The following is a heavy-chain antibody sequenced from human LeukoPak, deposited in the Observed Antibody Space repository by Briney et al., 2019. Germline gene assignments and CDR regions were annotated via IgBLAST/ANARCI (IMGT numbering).Heavy chain of an antibody. CDR2: IYYSGST. CDR1: GGSISSYY. D-gene: IGHD3-22*01. Sequence: KASETLSLTCTVSGGSISSYYWSWIRQPPGKGLEWIGYIYYSGSTNYNPSLKSRVTISVDTSKNQFSLKLSSVTAADTAVYYCARAIRYYYDSSGPNWFDPWGQGTLVTVSS. J-gene: IGHJ5*02. V-gene: IGHV4-59*08. CDR3: ARAIRYYYDSSGPNWFDP.